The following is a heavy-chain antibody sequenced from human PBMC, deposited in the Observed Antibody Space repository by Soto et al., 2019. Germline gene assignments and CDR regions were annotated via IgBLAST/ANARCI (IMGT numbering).Heavy chain of an antibody. CDR1: GFTFSTYW. CDR2: INSDGSST. Sequence: PGGSLRLSCAASGFTFSTYWIHCVRQAPGKGLVWVSRINSDGSSTNYADSVKGRFTISRDNAKNTLFLQMNSLRAEDTAVYYCARDRWGGGRDMDVWGQGTTVTVSS. CDR3: ARDRWGGGRDMDV. V-gene: IGHV3-74*01. D-gene: IGHD3-10*01. J-gene: IGHJ6*02.